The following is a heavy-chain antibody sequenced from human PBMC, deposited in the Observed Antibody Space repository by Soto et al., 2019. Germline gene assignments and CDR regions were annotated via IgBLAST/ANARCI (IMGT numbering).Heavy chain of an antibody. D-gene: IGHD2-15*01. Sequence: ASVKVSCKASGYTFTSYGISLVRQAPGQGLEWMGWISAYNDNTNYAQKLQGRVTMTTDTSTSTAYMELRSLRSDDTAVYYCARYHCSGGSCYLDYWGQGTLVTVSS. CDR2: ISAYNDNT. CDR1: GYTFTSYG. V-gene: IGHV1-18*01. J-gene: IGHJ4*02. CDR3: ARYHCSGGSCYLDY.